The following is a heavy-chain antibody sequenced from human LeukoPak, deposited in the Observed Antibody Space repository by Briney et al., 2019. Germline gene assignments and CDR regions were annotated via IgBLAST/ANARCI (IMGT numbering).Heavy chain of an antibody. J-gene: IGHJ4*02. CDR3: ARDRHSYGLDY. Sequence: GGSLRLSCAASGFTFSSYAMNWVRQAPGKGLEWISSISGSGDNTYYADSVKGRFTISRDNSKNTLYLQMNSLRAEDTAVYYCARDRHSYGLDYWGQGTLVTVSS. V-gene: IGHV3-23*01. CDR1: GFTFSSYA. CDR2: ISGSGDNT. D-gene: IGHD5-18*01.